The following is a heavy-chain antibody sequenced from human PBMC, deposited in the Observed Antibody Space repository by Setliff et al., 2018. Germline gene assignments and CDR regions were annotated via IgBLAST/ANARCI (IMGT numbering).Heavy chain of an antibody. CDR2: IDLYNAGT. J-gene: IGHJ3*01. Sequence: GASVKVSCKASGSPFNTYYINWVRQAPGQGLEWLGRIDLYNAGTTYAEKMENKVTMTVDTSSNIGYMEFRSLTSDDTGIYFCAMSSWRGRPNDFDLWGQGTEVTVSS. D-gene: IGHD2-8*01. V-gene: IGHV1-18*01. CDR3: AMSSWRGRPNDFDL. CDR1: GSPFNTYY.